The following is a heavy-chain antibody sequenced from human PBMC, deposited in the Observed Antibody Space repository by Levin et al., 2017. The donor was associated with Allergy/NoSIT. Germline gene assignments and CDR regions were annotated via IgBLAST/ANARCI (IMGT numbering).Heavy chain of an antibody. V-gene: IGHV3-30*18. D-gene: IGHD4-17*01. J-gene: IGHJ6*02. CDR2: ISYDGNNK. CDR1: GFTFTTHG. Sequence: HPGGSLRLSCTASGFTFTTHGMHWVRQSPGKGLEWVALISYDGNNKYYADSVKGRFTISRDNSNNTVYLQVSRLRAEDTAVYFCAKDLQSYGDYDYYFYGMDVWGQGTTVIVSS. CDR3: AKDLQSYGDYDYYFYGMDV.